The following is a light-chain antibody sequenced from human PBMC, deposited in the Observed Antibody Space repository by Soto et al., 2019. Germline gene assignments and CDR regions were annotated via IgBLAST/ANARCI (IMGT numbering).Light chain of an antibody. V-gene: IGKV1-39*01. CDR1: ETIDTY. CDR3: QQDYNFPRT. J-gene: IGKJ1*01. Sequence: DIPMTQSPSSLSASVGDRVTITCRASETIDTYLNWYQQKPGKAPRLLIYFASSLQSGVPVRFSGSGSGTEVTLTISSLQRDDFATYFCQQDYNFPRTFGLGTKVEIK. CDR2: FAS.